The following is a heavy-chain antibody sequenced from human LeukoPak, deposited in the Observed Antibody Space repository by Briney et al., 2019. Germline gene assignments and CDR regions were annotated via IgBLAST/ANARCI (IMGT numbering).Heavy chain of an antibody. Sequence: PGGSLRLSCEASGFTFSSNTMNWVRQAPGKGLEWVSYISSSSSTKYYADSVKGRFTTSRDNAKNSVYLQMNSLRDGDTAVYYCARGKTNMAYFDYWGQGALVTVSS. D-gene: IGHD5-24*01. CDR2: ISSSSSTK. CDR1: GFTFSSNT. J-gene: IGHJ4*02. V-gene: IGHV3-48*02. CDR3: ARGKTNMAYFDY.